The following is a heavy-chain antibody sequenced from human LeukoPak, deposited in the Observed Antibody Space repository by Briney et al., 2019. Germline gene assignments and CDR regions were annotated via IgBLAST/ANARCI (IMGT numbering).Heavy chain of an antibody. CDR1: GFTFSSYA. J-gene: IGHJ4*02. Sequence: GGSLRLSCAASGFTFSSYAMNWVRQAPGKGLEWVSYISSSTSTINYADSVKGRFTMSRDNAKNSLYLQMNSLRAEDTAVYYCASGSRRFDYWGQGTLATVSS. D-gene: IGHD5-12*01. V-gene: IGHV3-48*01. CDR3: ASGSRRFDY. CDR2: ISSSTSTI.